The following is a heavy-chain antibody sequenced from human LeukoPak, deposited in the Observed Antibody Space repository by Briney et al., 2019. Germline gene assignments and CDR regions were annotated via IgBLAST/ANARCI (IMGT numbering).Heavy chain of an antibody. CDR3: ARALEKQHLAFDN. D-gene: IGHD6-13*01. V-gene: IGHV4-59*01. CDR2: IYYSGST. CDR1: GRSISSYY. J-gene: IGHJ4*02. Sequence: PSETLSLTCTVSGRSISSYYWSWIRQPPGKGLEWIGYIYYSGSTNYNPSLKSRVTISVDTSKNQFSLKLSSVTAADTAVYYCARALEKQHLAFDNWGQGTLVTVSS.